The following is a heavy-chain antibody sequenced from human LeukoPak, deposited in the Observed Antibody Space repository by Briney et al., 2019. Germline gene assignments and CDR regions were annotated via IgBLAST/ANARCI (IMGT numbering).Heavy chain of an antibody. CDR2: ISSSSSYI. J-gene: IGHJ6*02. CDR3: ARHEPVITLSSYYYGMDV. V-gene: IGHV3-21*01. Sequence: GGSLRLSCAASGFTFSSYSMNWVRQAPGKGLEWVSSISSSSSYIYYADSVKGRFTISRDNAKNSLYLQMNSLRAEDTAVYYCARHEPVITLSSYYYGMDVWGPGTTVTVSS. D-gene: IGHD1-14*01. CDR1: GFTFSSYS.